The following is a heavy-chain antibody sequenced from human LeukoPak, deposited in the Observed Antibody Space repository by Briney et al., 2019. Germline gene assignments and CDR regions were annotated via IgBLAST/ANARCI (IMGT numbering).Heavy chain of an antibody. D-gene: IGHD6-19*01. CDR2: IRYDGSNK. V-gene: IGHV3-30*02. J-gene: IGHJ5*02. CDR3: AKELAAVTGTTGPWFDP. CDR1: GFTFSSYG. Sequence: TGGSLRLSCAAPGFTFSSYGMHWVRQAPGKGLEWVAFIRYDGSNKYYADSVKGRFTISRDNSKNTLYLQMNSLRAEDTAVYYCAKELAAVTGTTGPWFDPWGQGTLATVSS.